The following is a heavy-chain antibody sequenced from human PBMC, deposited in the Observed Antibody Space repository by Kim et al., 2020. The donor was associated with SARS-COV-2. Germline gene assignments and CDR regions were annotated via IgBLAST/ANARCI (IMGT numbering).Heavy chain of an antibody. V-gene: IGHV1-18*04. Sequence: ASVKVSCKASGYTLTSYGINWVRQAPGQGLEWMGWISTYSVKIQFAEKFQGRLTMTTDTSTTTAYMELRSLTSDDTAVYYCARKEYGDYVWASDFWGQGT. CDR3: ARKEYGDYVWASDF. CDR1: GYTLTSYG. D-gene: IGHD4-17*01. J-gene: IGHJ4*02. CDR2: ISTYSVKI.